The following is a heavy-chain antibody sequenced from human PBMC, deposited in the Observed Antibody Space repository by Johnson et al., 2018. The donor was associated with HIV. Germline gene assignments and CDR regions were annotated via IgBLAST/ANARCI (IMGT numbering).Heavy chain of an antibody. Sequence: VQLVESGGGLVQPGGSLRLSCAASGFTFSSYAMSWVRQAPGKGLEWVSAIRGSGDSTYYADSVKGRFTISRDNSKNTLYLQLTSLRAEDTAVYYCAKNKYSSGWYDAFDIWGQGTVVTVSS. CDR2: IRGSGDST. CDR1: GFTFSSYA. V-gene: IGHV3-23*04. CDR3: AKNKYSSGWYDAFDI. D-gene: IGHD6-19*01. J-gene: IGHJ3*02.